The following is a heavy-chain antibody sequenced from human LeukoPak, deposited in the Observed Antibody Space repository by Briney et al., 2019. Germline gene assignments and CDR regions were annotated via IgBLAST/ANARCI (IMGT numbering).Heavy chain of an antibody. V-gene: IGHV1-2*02. J-gene: IGHJ4*02. CDR2: INPNSDAT. Sequence: ASVKVSCKASGYRFTGYYLRWVRQAPGQGLEWMAWINPNSDATRYAQKFDGRVTVTGDTSTNTTSLEFNSLRYDDTAIYFCARGRYYYDSSGYYYGPLYYFDYWGQGTLVTVSS. D-gene: IGHD3-22*01. CDR1: GYRFTGYY. CDR3: ARGRYYYDSSGYYYGPLYYFDY.